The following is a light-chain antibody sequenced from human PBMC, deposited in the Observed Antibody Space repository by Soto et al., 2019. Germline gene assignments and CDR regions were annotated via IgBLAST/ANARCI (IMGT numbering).Light chain of an antibody. Sequence: DIQMTQSPSTLSESIGDRVTITCRASQTIITYLNWYQQKRGKAPTLLIYAASSLQSGVPSRFSGGGSGTDFTLTISSLQPEDFATYFCQQCYSSPRTFGQGTKVEIK. CDR3: QQCYSSPRT. V-gene: IGKV1-39*01. CDR2: AAS. CDR1: QTIITY. J-gene: IGKJ1*01.